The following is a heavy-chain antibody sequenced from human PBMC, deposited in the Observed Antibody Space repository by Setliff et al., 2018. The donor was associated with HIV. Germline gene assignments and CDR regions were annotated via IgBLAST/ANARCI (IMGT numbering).Heavy chain of an antibody. Sequence: ASVKVSCKASGYTFTTYAMHWVRQAPGQGLEWMGWINTANTGTKYSQTLQDRATFTRDTSASTAYMELTGLTSEDTAVYYCARNPTGWGYCDYWGQGTLVTVSA. CDR3: ARNPTGWGYCDY. CDR1: GYTFTTYA. V-gene: IGHV1-3*04. CDR2: INTANTGT. J-gene: IGHJ4*02. D-gene: IGHD1-26*01.